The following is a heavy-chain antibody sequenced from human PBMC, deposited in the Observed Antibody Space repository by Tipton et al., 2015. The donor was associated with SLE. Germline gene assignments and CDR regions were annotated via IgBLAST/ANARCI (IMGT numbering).Heavy chain of an antibody. CDR3: ARFGPLGDSRFSASDY. CDR2: INHSGST. J-gene: IGHJ4*02. V-gene: IGHV4-34*01. CDR1: GGSFSGYY. D-gene: IGHD3-16*01. Sequence: TLSLTCAVYGGSFSGYYWSWIRQPPGKGLEWIGEINHSGSTNYNPSLKSRVTISVDTSKNQLSLKLSSVTAADTAVYYCARFGPLGDSRFSASDYWGQGTLVTVSS.